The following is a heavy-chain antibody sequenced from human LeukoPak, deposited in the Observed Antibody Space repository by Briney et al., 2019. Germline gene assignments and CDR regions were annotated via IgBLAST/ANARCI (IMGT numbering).Heavy chain of an antibody. V-gene: IGHV5-10-1*01. CDR2: IDPSDSYT. D-gene: IGHD4-17*01. Sequence: GEPLKFSCKGSGSSFTTYSISWVRQMPGKGLEWMGRIDPSDSYTNYSPSFQGHVTISADKSISTAYLQWSSLKASDTAMYYCARHGDYVNWFDPWGQGTLVTVSS. CDR3: ARHGDYVNWFDP. CDR1: GSSFTTYS. J-gene: IGHJ5*02.